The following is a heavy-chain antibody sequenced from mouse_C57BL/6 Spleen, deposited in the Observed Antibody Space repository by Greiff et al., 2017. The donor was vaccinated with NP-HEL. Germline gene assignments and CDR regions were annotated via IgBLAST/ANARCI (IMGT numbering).Heavy chain of an antibody. CDR2: IYPGSGST. D-gene: IGHD2-3*01. J-gene: IGHJ1*03. CDR3: ARVSDGYYVEYFDV. V-gene: IGHV1-55*01. CDR1: GYTFTSYW. Sequence: VQLQQPGAELVKPGASVKMSCKASGYTFTSYWITWVKQRPGQGLEWIGDIYPGSGSTNYNEKFKSKATLTVDTSSSTAYMQLSSLTSEDSAVYYCARVSDGYYVEYFDVWGTGTTVTVSS.